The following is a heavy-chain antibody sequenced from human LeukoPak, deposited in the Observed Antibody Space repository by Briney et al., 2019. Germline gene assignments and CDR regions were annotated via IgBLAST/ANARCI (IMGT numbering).Heavy chain of an antibody. D-gene: IGHD3-3*01. J-gene: IGHJ3*02. CDR2: MNPNSGNT. CDR3: AREVVGYDFWSGYPPVHDAFDI. Sequence: RASVKVSCKASGYTFTSYDINWVRQATGQGLEWMGWMNPNSGNTGYAQKFQGRVTITRNTSISTAYMELSSLRSEDTAVYYCAREVVGYDFWSGYPPVHDAFDIWGQGTMVTVSS. V-gene: IGHV1-8*03. CDR1: GYTFTSYD.